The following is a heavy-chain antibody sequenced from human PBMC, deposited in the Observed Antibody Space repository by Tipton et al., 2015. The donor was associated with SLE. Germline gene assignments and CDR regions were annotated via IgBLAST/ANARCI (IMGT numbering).Heavy chain of an antibody. Sequence: TLSLTCTVSSGSVSSGAYYWSWIRQHPGKGLEWIGYVFSGGTTYYNPSLKGRLSILLDTSKKQLSLKLSSVTSADTAMYYCARYFYDSSGVCLFDFWGQGTPVTVSS. CDR2: VFSGGTT. V-gene: IGHV4-31*03. CDR1: SGSVSSGAYY. CDR3: ARYFYDSSGVCLFDF. J-gene: IGHJ4*02. D-gene: IGHD3-22*01.